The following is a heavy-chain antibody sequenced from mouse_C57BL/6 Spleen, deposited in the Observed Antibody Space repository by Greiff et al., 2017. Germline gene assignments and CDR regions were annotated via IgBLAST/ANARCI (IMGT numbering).Heavy chain of an antibody. V-gene: IGHV5-4*03. D-gene: IGHD1-1*01. CDR3: ARPITTVDAMDY. J-gene: IGHJ4*01. Sequence: EVMLVESGGGLVKPGGSLKLSCAASGFTFSSYAMSWVRQTPEKRLEWVATISDGGSYTYYPDNVKGRFTISRDNAKNNLYLQMSHLKSEDTAMYYCARPITTVDAMDYWGQGTSVTVSS. CDR2: ISDGGSYT. CDR1: GFTFSSYA.